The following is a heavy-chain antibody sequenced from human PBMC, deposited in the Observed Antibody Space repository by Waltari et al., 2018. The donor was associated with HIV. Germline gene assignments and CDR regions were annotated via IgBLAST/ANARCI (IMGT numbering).Heavy chain of an antibody. V-gene: IGHV3-21*01. CDR1: GFAFGKYK. D-gene: IGHD3-3*01. J-gene: IGHJ4*01. Sequence: VHLLESGGGLVKPGESLRLSCAVSGFAFGKYKLSWVRQAPGKGLEWISTISSTSGYIEYADSVKGRFTVSRDNAKKSLSLQMNSLRAEDAAVYYCARGLTIFGDVIPYYFDHWGQGSLVTVSS. CDR3: ARGLTIFGDVIPYYFDH. CDR2: ISSTSGYI.